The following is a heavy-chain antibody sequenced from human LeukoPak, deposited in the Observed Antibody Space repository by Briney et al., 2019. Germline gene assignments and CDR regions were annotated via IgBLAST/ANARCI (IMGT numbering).Heavy chain of an antibody. D-gene: IGHD4-23*01. Sequence: GASVKVSCKASGYTFTGYYMHWVRQAPGQGLEWMGWINPNSGGTNYAQKFQGRVTMTRDTSISTAYMELSRLRSDDTAVYYCARGYYGGNTRIHEYFQHWGQGTLVTVSS. V-gene: IGHV1-2*02. CDR2: INPNSGGT. CDR1: GYTFTGYY. J-gene: IGHJ1*01. CDR3: ARGYYGGNTRIHEYFQH.